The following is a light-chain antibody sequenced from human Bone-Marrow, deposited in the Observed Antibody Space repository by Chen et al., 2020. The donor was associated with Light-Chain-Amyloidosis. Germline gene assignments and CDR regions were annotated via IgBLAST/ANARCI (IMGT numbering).Light chain of an antibody. J-gene: IGLJ3*02. CDR3: QVWDRSSDRPV. CDR2: DDS. CDR1: NIGSTS. V-gene: IGLV3-21*02. Sequence: SYVLTPLSSVSVAPGQTAPIACGGNNIGSTSVHWYQQTPGQAPLLVVYDDSDRPSGIPERLSGSNSGNTATLTISRVEAGDEADYYCQVWDRSSDRPVFGGGTKLTVL.